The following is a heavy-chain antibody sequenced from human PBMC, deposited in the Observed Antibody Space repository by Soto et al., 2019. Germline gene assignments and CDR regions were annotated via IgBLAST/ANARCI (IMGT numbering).Heavy chain of an antibody. CDR2: ISSRNSFI. D-gene: IGHD2-2*01. CDR3: ARDPAGSTRPYYYGMDV. CDR1: GFTFNTYS. Sequence: GGSLRLSCAASGFTFNTYSMNWVRQAPGKGLEWVSFISSRNSFIYYADSVRGRFTISRDNAKNSVFLQMNSLRVEDTAVYYCARDPAGSTRPYYYGMDVWGQGTTVTVSS. V-gene: IGHV3-21*01. J-gene: IGHJ6*02.